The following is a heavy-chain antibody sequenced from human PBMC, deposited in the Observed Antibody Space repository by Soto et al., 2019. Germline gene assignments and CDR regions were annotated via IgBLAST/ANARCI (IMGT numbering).Heavy chain of an antibody. CDR2: INHSGST. Sequence: SETLSLTCAVYGGSFSGYYWSWIRQPPGKGLEWIGEINHSGSTNYNPSLKSRVTISVDTSKNQFSLKLSSVTAADTAVYYCARGMYSRSYFDWFDPWGQGTLVTVSS. V-gene: IGHV4-34*01. J-gene: IGHJ5*02. D-gene: IGHD6-6*01. CDR1: GGSFSGYY. CDR3: ARGMYSRSYFDWFDP.